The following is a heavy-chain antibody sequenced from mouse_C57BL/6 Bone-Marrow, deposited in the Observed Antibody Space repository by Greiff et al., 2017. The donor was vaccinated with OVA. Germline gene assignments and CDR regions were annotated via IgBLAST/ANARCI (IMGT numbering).Heavy chain of an antibody. CDR3: ARSRDYDWFAY. J-gene: IGHJ3*01. D-gene: IGHD2-4*01. V-gene: IGHV1-69*01. Sequence: QVQLQQPGAELVMPGASVKLSCKASGYTFTSYWMHWVKQRPGQGLEWIGEIDPSASYTNYNQKFKGKSTLTVDKSSSTAYMQLSSLTSEDSAVYYCARSRDYDWFAYWGQGTLVTVSA. CDR1: GYTFTSYW. CDR2: IDPSASYT.